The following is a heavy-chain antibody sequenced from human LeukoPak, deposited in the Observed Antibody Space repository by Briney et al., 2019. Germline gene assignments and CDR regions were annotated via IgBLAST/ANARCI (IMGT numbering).Heavy chain of an antibody. Sequence: PGGSLRLSCAASGFTFSSYWMSWVRQAPGKGLEWVANIKQDGSVEYYVDSLKGRFTISRDNAKNSLYLQMNSLRAEDTAVYYCARDGQHPILYYYDSSGYELDYWGQGTLVTVSS. J-gene: IGHJ4*02. CDR2: IKQDGSVE. CDR3: ARDGQHPILYYYDSSGYELDY. CDR1: GFTFSSYW. V-gene: IGHV3-7*01. D-gene: IGHD3-22*01.